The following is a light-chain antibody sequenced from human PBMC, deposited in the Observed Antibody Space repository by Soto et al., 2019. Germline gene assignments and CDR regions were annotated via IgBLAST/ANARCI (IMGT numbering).Light chain of an antibody. CDR3: QQYNNWPRT. J-gene: IGKJ1*01. V-gene: IGKV3-15*01. CDR2: GTS. CDR1: QSVSSN. Sequence: EIVMTQSPATLSASPGERATLSCKASQSVSSNLAWYQHKPGQAPRLLMYGTSTRATGIPARFSGSGSGTEFTLTISSLQSEDFAIYYCQQYNNWPRTFGQGSKVDI.